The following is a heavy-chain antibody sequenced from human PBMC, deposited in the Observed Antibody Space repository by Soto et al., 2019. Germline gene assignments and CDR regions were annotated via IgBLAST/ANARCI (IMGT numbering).Heavy chain of an antibody. CDR3: ARAVRVQRYDILTGYSYYFDY. CDR2: IYYSGST. Sequence: SETLSLTCTVSGGSISSSSYYWGWIRQPPGKGLEWIGSIYYSGSTYYNPSLKSRVTISVDTSTNQFSLKLSLVTAADTAVYYCARAVRVQRYDILTGYSYYFDYWGQGTLVTVSS. CDR1: GGSISSSSYY. J-gene: IGHJ4*02. V-gene: IGHV4-39*07. D-gene: IGHD3-9*01.